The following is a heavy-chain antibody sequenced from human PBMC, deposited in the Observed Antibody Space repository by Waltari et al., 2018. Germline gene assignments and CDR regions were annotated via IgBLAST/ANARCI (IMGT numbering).Heavy chain of an antibody. CDR1: GGSFSGYY. Sequence: QVQLQQWGAGLLKPSETLSRTCAVYGGSFSGYYCSWIRQPPGKGLECIGEINHSVSTNYNPSLKSRVTISVDTSKNQFSLKLSSVTAADTAVYYCARDRPHYDSSGYYYSSTFDYWGQGTLVTVSS. CDR3: ARDRPHYDSSGYYYSSTFDY. J-gene: IGHJ4*02. D-gene: IGHD3-22*01. V-gene: IGHV4-34*01. CDR2: INHSVST.